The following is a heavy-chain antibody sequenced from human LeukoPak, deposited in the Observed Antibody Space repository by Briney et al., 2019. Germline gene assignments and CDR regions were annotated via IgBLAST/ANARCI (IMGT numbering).Heavy chain of an antibody. CDR3: ARDPDYGDEDAFDI. J-gene: IGHJ3*02. Sequence: GGSLRLSCAASGFTFSSYSMNWVRQAPGKGLEWVSSISSSSSYIYYADSVKGRFTISRDNAKNSLYLQMNSLGAEDTAVYYCARDPDYGDEDAFDIWGQGTMVTVSS. D-gene: IGHD4-17*01. V-gene: IGHV3-21*01. CDR2: ISSSSSYI. CDR1: GFTFSSYS.